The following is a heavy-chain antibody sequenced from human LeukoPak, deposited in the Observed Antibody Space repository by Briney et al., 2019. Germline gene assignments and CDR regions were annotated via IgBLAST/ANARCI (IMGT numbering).Heavy chain of an antibody. CDR3: ARELPPGRGSNWYIGHYGMDV. J-gene: IGHJ6*02. V-gene: IGHV1-24*01. CDR2: FDPEDGET. Sequence: ASVKVSCKVSGYTLTELSMHWVRQAPGKGLEWMGGFDPEDGETIYAQKFQGRVTMTEDTSTDTAYMELSRLTSDDTAVYYCARELPPGRGSNWYIGHYGMDVWGQGTTVTVSS. CDR1: GYTLTELS. D-gene: IGHD6-13*01.